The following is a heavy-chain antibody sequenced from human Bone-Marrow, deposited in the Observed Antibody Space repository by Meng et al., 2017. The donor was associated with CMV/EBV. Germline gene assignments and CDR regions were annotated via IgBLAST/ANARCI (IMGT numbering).Heavy chain of an antibody. CDR3: ARSPGGAAADFYYYYGMDV. CDR2: ISSSGSTI. D-gene: IGHD6-13*01. J-gene: IGHJ6*02. CDR1: GFAFSSYE. Sequence: LTCAASGFAFSSYEMNWVRQAPGKGLEWVSYISSSGSTIYYADSVKGRFTISRDNAKHSLYLQMNSLRAEDTAVYYCARSPGGAAADFYYYYGMDVWGQGTTVTVSS. V-gene: IGHV3-48*03.